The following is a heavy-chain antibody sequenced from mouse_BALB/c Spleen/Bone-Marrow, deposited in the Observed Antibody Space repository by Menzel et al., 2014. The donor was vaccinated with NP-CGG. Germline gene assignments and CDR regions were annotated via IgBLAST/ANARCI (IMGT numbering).Heavy chain of an antibody. CDR1: GYTFTDYE. CDR3: TRHWDYAMDY. CDR2: IDPETGGT. D-gene: IGHD4-1*01. J-gene: IGHJ4*01. V-gene: IGHV1-15*01. Sequence: QVQLQQSGAELVRPGASVTPSCKASGYTFTDYEMHWVKQTPAHGLEWIGAIDPETGGTAYNQKFKGKATLTADKSSSTAYMELRSLTSEDSAVYYCTRHWDYAMDYWGQGTSVTVSS.